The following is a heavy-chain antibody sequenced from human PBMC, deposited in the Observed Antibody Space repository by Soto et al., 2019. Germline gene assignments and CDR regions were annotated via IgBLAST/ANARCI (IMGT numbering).Heavy chain of an antibody. Sequence: EVQLLESGGGLVQPGGSLRLSCAASGFIFSNYAMSWVRQAPGKGPEWVSSISDSGNYIEYADSVEGGFTISRDNSKNTMYLQMNSVRAEDTARYYCAKDPQTWGSIWFDPWGQGTQVTVSS. D-gene: IGHD7-27*01. V-gene: IGHV3-23*01. J-gene: IGHJ5*02. CDR3: AKDPQTWGSIWFDP. CDR1: GFIFSNYA. CDR2: ISDSGNYI.